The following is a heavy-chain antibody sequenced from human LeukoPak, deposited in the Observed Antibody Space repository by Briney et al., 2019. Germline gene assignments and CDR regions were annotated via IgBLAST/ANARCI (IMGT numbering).Heavy chain of an antibody. Sequence: SETLSLTCTVSGGSISSYYWSWIRQPAGKGLEWIGRIYITGSTNYNPSLKSRVTMSVDTSKNQFSLKLISMTAADTAVYYCARGGWGFGFDPWGQGTLVTVSS. CDR1: GGSISSYY. CDR3: ARGGWGFGFDP. J-gene: IGHJ5*02. CDR2: IYITGST. D-gene: IGHD5-12*01. V-gene: IGHV4-4*07.